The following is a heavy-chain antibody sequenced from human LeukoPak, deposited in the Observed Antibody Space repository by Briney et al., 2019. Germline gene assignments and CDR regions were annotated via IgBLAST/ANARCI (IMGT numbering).Heavy chain of an antibody. Sequence: SQTLSLTCTLSGGSISSGSYTSSWIRQPPGKRLEWVVRIYSSGSTNYYPSLQSRVTMSIATAKSQFSLKLRPVTAADTAVYYCARDSEIRFCGSDCHLDHWGQGTLVTVSS. CDR2: IYSSGST. V-gene: IGHV4-61*02. D-gene: IGHD2-21*02. CDR1: GGSISSGSYT. CDR3: ARDSEIRFCGSDCHLDH. J-gene: IGHJ4*02.